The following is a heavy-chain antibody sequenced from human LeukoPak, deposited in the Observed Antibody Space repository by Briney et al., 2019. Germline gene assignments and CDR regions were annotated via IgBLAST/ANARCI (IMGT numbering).Heavy chain of an antibody. CDR2: IIPIVGVG. J-gene: IGHJ4*02. CDR1: GGTFSSYA. D-gene: IGHD3-22*01. V-gene: IGHV1-69*04. Sequence: ASVKVSCKSSGGTFSSYAISWVRQAPGQGLEWMGRIIPIVGVGNYAQKFQGRVTITADRSTSTVYMELSSLRSEDTAMYYCARVPHYYDSSGYVWGQGTLVTVSS. CDR3: ARVPHYYDSSGYV.